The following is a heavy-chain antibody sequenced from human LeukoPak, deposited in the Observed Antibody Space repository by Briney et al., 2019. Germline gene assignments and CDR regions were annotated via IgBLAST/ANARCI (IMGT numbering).Heavy chain of an antibody. J-gene: IGHJ4*02. D-gene: IGHD3-22*01. CDR3: ARIYYVSSGYRLFDY. V-gene: IGHV3-7*02. CDR2: IKEEGSGK. CDR1: GFTFSSYW. Sequence: GGSLRLSCAASGFTFSSYWMSWVRQAPGKGLEWVANIKEEGSGKYYVDSVKGRLTISRDNAKNSLYLQMNSLRAEDTAVYYCARIYYVSSGYRLFDYWGQGTLVTVSS.